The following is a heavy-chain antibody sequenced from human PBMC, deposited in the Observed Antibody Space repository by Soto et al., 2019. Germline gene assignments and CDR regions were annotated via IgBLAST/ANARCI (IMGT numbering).Heavy chain of an antibody. J-gene: IGHJ4*02. CDR2: ISSTTNYI. CDR1: GFTFTRYS. CDR3: ARESEDLTSNFGY. Sequence: KTGGSLRLSCAASGFTFTRYSMNWVRQAPGKGLEWVSSISSTTNYIYYGDSMKGRFTISRDNAKNSLYLEMNSLRAEDTAVYYWARESEDLTSNFGYWGQGTLVTVSS. V-gene: IGHV3-21*06.